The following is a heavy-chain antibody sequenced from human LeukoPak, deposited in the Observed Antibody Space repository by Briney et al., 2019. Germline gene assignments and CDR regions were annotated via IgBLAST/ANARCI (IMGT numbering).Heavy chain of an antibody. J-gene: IGHJ4*02. CDR2: INSGGSAI. Sequence: QPGGSLRLSCAASGFTFNSYEMNWVRQAPGKGLEWVSYINSGGSAIYYADSVKGRFTISRDNAKNSLYLQMNSLRADDTAVYYCARGGSYVRYWGQGTLVTVSS. V-gene: IGHV3-48*03. CDR3: ARGGSYVRY. D-gene: IGHD1-26*01. CDR1: GFTFNSYE.